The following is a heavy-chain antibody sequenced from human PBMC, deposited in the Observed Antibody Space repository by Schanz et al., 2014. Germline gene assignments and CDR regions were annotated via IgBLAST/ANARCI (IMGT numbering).Heavy chain of an antibody. J-gene: IGHJ4*02. CDR1: GYTFSDSY. V-gene: IGHV1-2*04. Sequence: QEQLVQSGAEVRKPGASVKVSCKASGYTFSDSYVHWVRQAPGQGLEWMGWINPNSGTTNYAQKFQGWVTMTRDTSISTACMELSRLKSDDTAVYYCARAFGGYDPAGAIDYWGQGTLVTVSS. D-gene: IGHD5-12*01. CDR3: ARAFGGYDPAGAIDY. CDR2: INPNSGTT.